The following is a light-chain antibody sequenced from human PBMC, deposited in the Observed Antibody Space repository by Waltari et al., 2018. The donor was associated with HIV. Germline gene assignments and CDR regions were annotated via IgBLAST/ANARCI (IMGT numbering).Light chain of an antibody. J-gene: IGLJ1*01. Sequence: QSALTQPRSVSGSPGQSVTISCTGTRTKVGAYNYVSWYQQHPDKAPKLMIFDVNQRPSGVPGRFSGSKSGNTASLTISGLQAEDEADYYCCSYAGTYTYVFGSGTKVTVL. V-gene: IGLV2-11*01. CDR3: CSYAGTYTYV. CDR2: DVN. CDR1: RTKVGAYNY.